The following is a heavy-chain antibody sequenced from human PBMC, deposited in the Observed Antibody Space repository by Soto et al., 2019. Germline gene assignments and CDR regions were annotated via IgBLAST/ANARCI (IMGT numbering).Heavy chain of an antibody. Sequence: PGESLKISCKGSGYSFTSYWISWVRQMPGKGLEWMGRIDPSDSYTNYSPSFQGHVTISADKSISTAYLQWSSLKASDTAMYYCAGIVGATKSYDVWGQGTTVTVSS. CDR1: GYSFTSYW. CDR3: AGIVGATKSYDV. V-gene: IGHV5-10-1*01. CDR2: IDPSDSYT. J-gene: IGHJ6*02. D-gene: IGHD1-26*01.